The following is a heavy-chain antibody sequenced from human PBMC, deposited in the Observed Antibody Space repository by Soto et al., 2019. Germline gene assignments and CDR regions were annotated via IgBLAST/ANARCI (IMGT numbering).Heavy chain of an antibody. D-gene: IGHD3-22*01. V-gene: IGHV3-30*18. J-gene: IGHJ4*02. CDR2: ISYDGSNK. CDR1: GFTFSSYG. Sequence: QVQLVESGGGVVQPGRSLRLSCAASGFTFSSYGRHWVRQAPGKGLEWVAVISYDGSNKYYADSVKGRFTISRDNSKNTLYLQMNSLRAEDTAVYYCANLPRNYYDSSGYWGQGTLVTVSS. CDR3: ANLPRNYYDSSGY.